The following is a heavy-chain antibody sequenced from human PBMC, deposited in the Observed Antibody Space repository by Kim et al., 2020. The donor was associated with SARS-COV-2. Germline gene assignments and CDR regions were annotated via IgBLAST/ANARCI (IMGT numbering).Heavy chain of an antibody. CDR1: GFTFSDYY. D-gene: IGHD3-9*01. CDR3: ARDGGDYDILTGYYISMDV. Sequence: GGSLRLSCAASGFTFSDYYMSWIRQAPGKGLEWVSYISSSSSYTNYADSVKGRFTISRDNAKNSLYLQMNSLRAEDTAVYHCARDGGDYDILTGYYISMDVWGQGTTVTVSS. CDR2: ISSSSSYT. J-gene: IGHJ6*02. V-gene: IGHV3-11*06.